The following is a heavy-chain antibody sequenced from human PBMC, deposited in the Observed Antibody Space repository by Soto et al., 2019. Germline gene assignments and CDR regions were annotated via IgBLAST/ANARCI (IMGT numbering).Heavy chain of an antibody. CDR2: IIPIIGTA. V-gene: IGHV1-69*13. D-gene: IGHD3-3*01. J-gene: IGHJ6*03. Sequence: SVKVSCKASGGTFSSYAISWVRQAPGQGLEWMGGIIPIIGTANYAQKLQGRVTITADASTSTAYMELRSLRSDDTAVYYCARDPITIFGVVIPYYYMDFWGKGTTVTVSS. CDR3: ARDPITIFGVVIPYYYMDF. CDR1: GGTFSSYA.